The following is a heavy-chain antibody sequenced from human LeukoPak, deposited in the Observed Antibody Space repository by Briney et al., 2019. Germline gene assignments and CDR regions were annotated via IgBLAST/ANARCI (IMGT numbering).Heavy chain of an antibody. CDR2: ISSSSSII. D-gene: IGHD3-22*01. CDR1: GFTFSKYN. J-gene: IGHJ5*01. CDR3: AKDRPNYYGSNGHYYRRDGDS. Sequence: GGSLRLSCTASGFTFSKYNMNWVRQAPGKGLEGVSYISSSSSIIYYADSVKGRFTISRDNSKNTLYLQMDNLRAEDTAVYYCAKDRPNYYGSNGHYYRRDGDSWGQGTLVTVSS. V-gene: IGHV3-48*01.